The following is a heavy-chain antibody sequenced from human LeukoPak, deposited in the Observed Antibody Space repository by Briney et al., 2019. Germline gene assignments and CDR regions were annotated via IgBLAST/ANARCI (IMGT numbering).Heavy chain of an antibody. V-gene: IGHV3-9*01. D-gene: IGHD3-3*01. CDR1: GFTFDDYA. CDR3: AKGPRSGKLLSSVCYFDY. J-gene: IGHJ4*02. CDR2: ISWNSGSI. Sequence: GGSLRLSCAASGFTFDDYAMHWVRQAPGKGLEWVSGISWNSGSIGYADSVKGRFTISRDNAKNSLYLQMNSLRAEDTALYYCAKGPRSGKLLSSVCYFDYWGQGTLVTVSS.